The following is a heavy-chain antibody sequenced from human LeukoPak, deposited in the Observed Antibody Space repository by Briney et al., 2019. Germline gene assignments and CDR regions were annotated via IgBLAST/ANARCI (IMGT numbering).Heavy chain of an antibody. CDR1: GFTFSSYA. CDR2: ISGRGIKT. D-gene: IGHD1-26*01. Sequence: GGSLRLSCAASGFTFSSYAMSWVRQAPGKGLGWVSTISGRGIKTYYADSVKGRFTISRDNSKNTVYLQMNNPRVEDTAVYYCAKGSSGSYYVSDYWGQGTLVTVSS. J-gene: IGHJ4*02. V-gene: IGHV3-23*01. CDR3: AKGSSGSYYVSDY.